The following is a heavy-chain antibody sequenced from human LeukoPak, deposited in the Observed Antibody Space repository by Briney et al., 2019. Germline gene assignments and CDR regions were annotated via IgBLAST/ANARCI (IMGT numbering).Heavy chain of an antibody. J-gene: IGHJ6*03. D-gene: IGHD5-18*01. CDR1: GFTFDDYV. CDR3: VRVNKGYSPLNSHYYYYMDV. Sequence: GGSLRLSCAASGFTFDDYVMSWVRQAPGKGLEWVSGINWNGGSTGYGDSVKGRFTISRDNAKNSLYLQMNSLRAEDTAVYYCVRVNKGYSPLNSHYYYYMDVWGKGTTVTISS. V-gene: IGHV3-20*04. CDR2: INWNGGST.